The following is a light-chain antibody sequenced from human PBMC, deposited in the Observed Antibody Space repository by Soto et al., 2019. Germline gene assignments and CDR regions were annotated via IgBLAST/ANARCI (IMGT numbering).Light chain of an antibody. CDR3: HQRQCSPRT. CDR2: AAP. V-gene: IGKV3D-11*02. J-gene: IGKJ1*01. CDR1: ESVSSY. Sequence: EMVVTQSPATLSSLPGDRVTPSCTAGESVSSYLAWYQQRRGQAPRLLIFAAPPRAIGIADRFSGSETVTDFTLTISDVQAEDVAGDYCHQRQCSPRTFGQGTKL.